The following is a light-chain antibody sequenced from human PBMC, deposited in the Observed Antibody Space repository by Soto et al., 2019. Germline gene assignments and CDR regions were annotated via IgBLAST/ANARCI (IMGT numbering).Light chain of an antibody. CDR1: SSYVGAYNY. Sequence: QSVLTQPASVSGYPGQSITISCTGDSSYVGAYNYVAWCQQHPGKGPKLLIYDVSNRPSGFSSRFSGSKSGNTASLTISGLRAEDEADYFCSSYTTSSTYVFGTGTKVTVL. CDR2: DVS. CDR3: SSYTTSSTYV. J-gene: IGLJ1*01. V-gene: IGLV2-14*01.